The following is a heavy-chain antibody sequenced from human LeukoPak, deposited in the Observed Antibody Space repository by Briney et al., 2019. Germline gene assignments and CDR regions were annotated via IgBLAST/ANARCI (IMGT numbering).Heavy chain of an antibody. V-gene: IGHV4-39*01. CDR2: IFYSGST. CDR3: ARHPLYGDYYTYFDP. CDR1: GGSISSSGYY. D-gene: IGHD4-17*01. J-gene: IGHJ5*02. Sequence: PSETLSLTCTVSGGSISSSGYYWGWIRQPPGKGLEWIASIFYSGSTHYNPSLKSRVTISVDTSKNQFSLKLSSVTAGDTAVYYCARHPLYGDYYTYFDPWGQGTLVTVSS.